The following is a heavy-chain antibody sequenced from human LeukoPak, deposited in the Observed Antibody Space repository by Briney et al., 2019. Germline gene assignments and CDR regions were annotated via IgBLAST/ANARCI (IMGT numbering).Heavy chain of an antibody. V-gene: IGHV3-72*01. CDR1: GFTFSDHY. Sequence: PGGSLRLSCAASGFTFSDHYMDWVRQAPGKGLEWVGRIRNKANSYTTEYAASVKGRFTISRDDSTNSLYLQMNCLKTEDTAVYYCVRVASLTFDGWGQGTLVTVSS. D-gene: IGHD2-15*01. CDR3: VRVASLTFDG. J-gene: IGHJ4*02. CDR2: IRNKANSYTT.